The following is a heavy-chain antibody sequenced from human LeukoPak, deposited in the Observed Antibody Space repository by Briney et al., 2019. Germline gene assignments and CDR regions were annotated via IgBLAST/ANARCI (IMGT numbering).Heavy chain of an antibody. CDR2: ISAYNGNP. CDR1: GYTFTDFG. D-gene: IGHD1-1*01. J-gene: IGHJ6*02. Sequence: ASVKVSCMASGYTFTDFGISWVRQAPGQGLEWIAWISAYNGNPTYAQKLKGRVTLTTDTSTSTAYMELSSLRSEDTAVYYCARGVQLERQLPYYGMDVWGQGTTVTVSS. CDR3: ARGVQLERQLPYYGMDV. V-gene: IGHV1-18*01.